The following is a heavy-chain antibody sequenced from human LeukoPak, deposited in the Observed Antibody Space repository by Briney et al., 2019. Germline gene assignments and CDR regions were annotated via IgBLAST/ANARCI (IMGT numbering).Heavy chain of an antibody. Sequence: GGSLRLSCAASGFTFSSYTMNWVRQAPGKGLEWVSAISGSGGSTYYADSVKGRFTISRDNSKNTLYLQMNSLRAEDTAVYYCAKDLWPFGGADYWGQGTLVTVSS. J-gene: IGHJ4*02. CDR2: ISGSGGST. V-gene: IGHV3-23*01. CDR3: AKDLWPFGGADY. D-gene: IGHD3-16*01. CDR1: GFTFSSYT.